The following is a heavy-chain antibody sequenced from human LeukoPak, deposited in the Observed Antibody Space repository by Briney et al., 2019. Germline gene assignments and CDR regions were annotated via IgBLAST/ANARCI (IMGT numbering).Heavy chain of an antibody. CDR2: IYTSGST. V-gene: IGHV4-61*02. J-gene: IGHJ4*02. CDR3: ARDYGGSGWSY. Sequence: SETLSLTCTVSGGSISSGSYYWSWIRQPAGKGLEWIGRIYTSGSTNYNPSLKSRVTMSVDTSKNQFSLKLSSVTAADTAVYYCARDYGGSGWSYWGQGTLVTVSS. CDR1: GGSISSGSYY. D-gene: IGHD2-15*01.